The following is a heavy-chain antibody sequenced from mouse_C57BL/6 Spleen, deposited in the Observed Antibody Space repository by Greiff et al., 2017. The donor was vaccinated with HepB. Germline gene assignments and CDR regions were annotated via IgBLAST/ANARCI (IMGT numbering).Heavy chain of an antibody. D-gene: IGHD1-1*01. CDR1: GYSITSGYY. CDR3: ARDYGSSYVYAMDY. J-gene: IGHJ4*01. CDR2: ISYDGSN. V-gene: IGHV3-6*01. Sequence: DVKLVESGPGLVKPSQSLSLTCSVTGYSITSGYYWNWIRQFPGNKLEWMGYISYDGSNNYNPSLKNRISITRDTSKNQFFLKLNSVTTEDTATYYCARDYGSSYVYAMDYWGQGTSVTVSS.